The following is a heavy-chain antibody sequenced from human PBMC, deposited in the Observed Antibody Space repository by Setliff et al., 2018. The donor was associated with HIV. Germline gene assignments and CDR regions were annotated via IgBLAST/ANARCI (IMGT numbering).Heavy chain of an antibody. V-gene: IGHV1-69*13. CDR3: ARAVVPTYYDVLTGYVYYMDV. D-gene: IGHD3-9*01. Sequence: SVKVSCKASGYTFTRYDINWVRQATGQDLEWMGGIIPIFGTTNYAQMFQGRVTMTADESTSTAYMELSSLRSEDTAVYYCARAVVPTYYDVLTGYVYYMDVWGKGTTVTVSS. CDR1: GYTFTRYD. CDR2: IIPIFGTT. J-gene: IGHJ6*03.